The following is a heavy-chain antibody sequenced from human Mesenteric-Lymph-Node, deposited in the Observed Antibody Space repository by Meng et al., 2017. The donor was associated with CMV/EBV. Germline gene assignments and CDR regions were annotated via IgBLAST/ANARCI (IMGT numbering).Heavy chain of an antibody. Sequence: QVRLQQWGEGLLKPSETLSLTCAVYGGSFSGYYWSWIRQPPGKGLEWIGEINHSGSTNYNPSLKSRVTISVDTSKNQFSLKLSSVTAADTAVYYCARHQRWLKSEGGFNYWGQGTLVTVSS. CDR3: ARHQRWLKSEGGFNY. D-gene: IGHD4-23*01. V-gene: IGHV4-34*01. CDR2: INHSGST. CDR1: GGSFSGYY. J-gene: IGHJ4*02.